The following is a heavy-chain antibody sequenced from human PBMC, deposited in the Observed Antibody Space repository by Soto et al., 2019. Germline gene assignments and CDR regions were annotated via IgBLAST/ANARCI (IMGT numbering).Heavy chain of an antibody. CDR2: ISGSGGST. CDR3: AKDRDDVLRYFDWSPGFDY. Sequence: GGSLRLSCAASGFTFSSYAMSWVRQAPGKGLEWVSAISGSGGSTYYADSVKGRFTISRDNSKNTLYLQMNSLRAEDTAVYYCAKDRDDVLRYFDWSPGFDYWGQGTLVTVSS. CDR1: GFTFSSYA. V-gene: IGHV3-23*01. D-gene: IGHD3-9*01. J-gene: IGHJ4*02.